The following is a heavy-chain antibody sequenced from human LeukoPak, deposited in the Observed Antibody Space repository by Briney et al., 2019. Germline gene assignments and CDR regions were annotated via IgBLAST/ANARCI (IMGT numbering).Heavy chain of an antibody. CDR1: GGSISSSGYY. V-gene: IGHV4-39*01. CDR2: IYYSGST. D-gene: IGHD2-15*01. Sequence: SETLSLTCTVSGGSISSSGYYWGWIRQPPGKGLEWIGSIYYSGSTYYNPSLKSRVTISLDTSQNQFSLKLSSVTDADTAVYYCARQQSCSGGTCYFYFDSWGQGTLVTVSS. CDR3: ARQQSCSGGTCYFYFDS. J-gene: IGHJ4*02.